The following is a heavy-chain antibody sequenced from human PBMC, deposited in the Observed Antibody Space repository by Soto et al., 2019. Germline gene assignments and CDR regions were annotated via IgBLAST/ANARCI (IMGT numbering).Heavy chain of an antibody. CDR2: ISYDGGNE. V-gene: IGHV3-30*18. CDR3: VKGGTTSAFSTFDI. Sequence: QVQLVESGGGVVQPGRSLRLSCAASGFTFSHYAFHWVRQAPGKGLAWVAGISYDGGNEYYADSEKGRFTISRDSPKNMLYLQMNNLRPEDTAVYYCVKGGTTSAFSTFDIWGQGTVVTVSS. J-gene: IGHJ3*02. CDR1: GFTFSHYA. D-gene: IGHD1-1*01.